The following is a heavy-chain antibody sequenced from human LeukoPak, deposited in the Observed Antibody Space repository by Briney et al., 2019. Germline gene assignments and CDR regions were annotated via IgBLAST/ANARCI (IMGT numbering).Heavy chain of an antibody. D-gene: IGHD5-18*01. Sequence: GGSLRLSCAASGFTFSSYTMSWVRQAPGKGLEWVSGISAGGGNTYYADSVKGRFTISRDNSKNTLYLQMNSLRVEDTAVYYCARSARDSEYTNMDYWGQGTLVTVSS. J-gene: IGHJ4*02. CDR3: ARSARDSEYTNMDY. V-gene: IGHV3-23*01. CDR1: GFTFSSYT. CDR2: ISAGGGNT.